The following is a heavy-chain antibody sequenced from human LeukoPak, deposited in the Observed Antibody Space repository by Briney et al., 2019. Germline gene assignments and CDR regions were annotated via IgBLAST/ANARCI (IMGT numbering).Heavy chain of an antibody. CDR3: TTNLYDFWSGLYEYYYYYYGMDV. CDR2: IRSKAYGETA. Sequence: GGSLRLSCTASGFTFGDYAMSWIRQAPGKGLEWVGFIRSKAYGETADYAASVKGRFTISRDDSKNTLYLQMNSLKTEDTAVYYCTTNLYDFWSGLYEYYYYYYGMDVWGQGTTVTVSS. J-gene: IGHJ6*02. D-gene: IGHD3-3*01. V-gene: IGHV3-49*03. CDR1: GFTFGDYA.